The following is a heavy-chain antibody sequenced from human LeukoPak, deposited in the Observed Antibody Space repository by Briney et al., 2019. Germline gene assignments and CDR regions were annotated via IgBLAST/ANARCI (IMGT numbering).Heavy chain of an antibody. V-gene: IGHV1-18*04. CDR3: ARDHGSGSYGEEGNWFDP. J-gene: IGHJ5*02. CDR2: IGAYNGNT. D-gene: IGHD3-10*01. CDR1: GYTFTSYG. Sequence: GASVKVSCKASGYTFTSYGISWVRQAPGQGLEWMGWIGAYNGNTNYAQKLQGRVTMTTDTSTSTAYMELRSLRSDDTAVYYCARDHGSGSYGEEGNWFDPWGQGTLVTVSS.